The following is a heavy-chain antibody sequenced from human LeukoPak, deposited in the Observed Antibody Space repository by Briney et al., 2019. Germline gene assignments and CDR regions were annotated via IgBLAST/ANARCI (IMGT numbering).Heavy chain of an antibody. CDR2: ISYDGSNK. CDR1: GFTFRSYA. CDR3: ARGPHDYVWGSYRYTHFDY. J-gene: IGHJ4*02. V-gene: IGHV3-30-3*01. D-gene: IGHD3-16*02. Sequence: GGSLRLSCAASGFTFRSYAMSWVRQAPGRGLEWVAVISYDGSNKYYADSVKGRFTISRDNSKNTLYLQMNSLRAEDTAVYYCARGPHDYVWGSYRYTHFDYWGQGTLVTVSS.